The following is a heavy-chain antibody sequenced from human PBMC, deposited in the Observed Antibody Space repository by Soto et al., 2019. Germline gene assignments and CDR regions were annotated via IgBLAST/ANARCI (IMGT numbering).Heavy chain of an antibody. D-gene: IGHD4-4*01. J-gene: IGHJ4*02. V-gene: IGHV3-48*01. Sequence: GGSLRLSCAASGFTFSSYSMNWVRQAPGKGLEWVSYISSSSSTIYYADSVKGRFTISRDNAKNSLYLQMNSLRAEDTAVYYCARGVTTVTIANFDYWGQGTLVTVSS. CDR1: GFTFSSYS. CDR3: ARGVTTVTIANFDY. CDR2: ISSSSSTI.